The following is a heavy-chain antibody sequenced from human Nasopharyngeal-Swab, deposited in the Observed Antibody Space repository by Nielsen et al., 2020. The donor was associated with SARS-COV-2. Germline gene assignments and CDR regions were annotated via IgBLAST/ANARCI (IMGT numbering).Heavy chain of an antibody. D-gene: IGHD3-10*02. CDR2: FEGGATRT. CDR3: AKDLFRWSFDA. Sequence: WIRQPPGKGLEWVAAFEGGATRTHYAASVEGRFTISRDDSQNMLSLQMSSLRAEDTAVHYCAKDLFRWSFDAWGQGTMVTVSS. J-gene: IGHJ3*01. V-gene: IGHV3-23*01.